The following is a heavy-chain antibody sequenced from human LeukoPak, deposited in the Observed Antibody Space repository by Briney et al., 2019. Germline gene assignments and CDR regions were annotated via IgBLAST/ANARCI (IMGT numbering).Heavy chain of an antibody. CDR2: ISYDGSNE. Sequence: PGGSLRLSCAASGFTSSRYAMHWVRQAPGKGLEWVAVISYDGSNEYYAESVKGRFTISRDSSENTLYLEMNSLRVEDTAVYYCARVGYYSSGPFSYFDYWGQGTLVTVSS. D-gene: IGHD3-10*01. CDR1: GFTSSRYA. J-gene: IGHJ4*02. CDR3: ARVGYYSSGPFSYFDY. V-gene: IGHV3-30-3*01.